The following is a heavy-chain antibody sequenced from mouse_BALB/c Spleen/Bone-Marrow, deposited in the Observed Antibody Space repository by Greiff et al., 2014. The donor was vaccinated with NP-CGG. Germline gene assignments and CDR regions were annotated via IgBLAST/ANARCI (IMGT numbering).Heavy chain of an antibody. J-gene: IGHJ2*01. D-gene: IGHD2-4*01. CDR3: ARMITTRGFDY. CDR2: LNPSNGHT. V-gene: IGHV1S81*02. CDR1: GYTLTRYW. Sequence: QVHVKQSGAELLKPGTSVKLSCKASGYTLTRYWMHWVKQRPGQGLEWIGELNPSNGHTNYNGKFKNKATVTVDKSSSTAYMQLSSLTSEDSAVYYCARMITTRGFDYWGQGTTLTVSS.